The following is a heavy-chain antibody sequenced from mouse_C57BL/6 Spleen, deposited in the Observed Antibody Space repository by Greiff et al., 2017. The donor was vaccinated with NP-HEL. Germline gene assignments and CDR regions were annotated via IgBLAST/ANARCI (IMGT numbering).Heavy chain of an antibody. CDR2: IYPGDGDT. J-gene: IGHJ4*01. V-gene: IGHV1-80*01. CDR3: ARWNYGSSYEAMDY. D-gene: IGHD1-1*01. CDR1: GYAFSSYW. Sequence: VNLVESGAELVKPGASVKISCKASGYAFSSYWMNWVKQRPGKGLEWIGQIYPGDGDTNYNGKFKGKATLTADKSSSTAYMQLSSLTSEDSAVYFCARWNYGSSYEAMDYWGQGTSVTVSS.